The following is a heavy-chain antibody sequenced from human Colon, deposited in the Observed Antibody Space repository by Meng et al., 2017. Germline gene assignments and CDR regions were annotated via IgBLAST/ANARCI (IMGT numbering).Heavy chain of an antibody. CDR2: IYYSGST. J-gene: IGHJ5*02. V-gene: IGHV4-61*01. D-gene: IGHD5-12*01. CDR3: ARDSGYDKNWFDP. Sequence: VQLKGSGPGLVRPSETLSLTGTVSGGSVISNSYYWSWIRQPPGKGLEWIGFIYYSGSTNYNPSLKSRVTISVDTSKNQFSLKVSSVTAADTAVYYCARDSGYDKNWFDPWGQGTLVTVSS. CDR1: GGSVISNSYY.